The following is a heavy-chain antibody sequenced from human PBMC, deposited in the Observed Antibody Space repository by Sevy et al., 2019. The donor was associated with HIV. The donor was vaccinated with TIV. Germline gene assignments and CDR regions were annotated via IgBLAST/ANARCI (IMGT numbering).Heavy chain of an antibody. CDR3: ARGGSVLLWFGGVPATGDFDY. J-gene: IGHJ4*02. D-gene: IGHD3-10*01. CDR2: INPNSGGT. CDR1: GYTFTGYY. V-gene: IGHV1-2*02. Sequence: ASVKVSCKASGYTFTGYYMHWVRQAPGQGLEWMGWINPNSGGTNYAQKFQGRVTMTRDTSISTAYMELSRLRSDDTAVYYCARGGSVLLWFGGVPATGDFDYWGQGTLVTVSS.